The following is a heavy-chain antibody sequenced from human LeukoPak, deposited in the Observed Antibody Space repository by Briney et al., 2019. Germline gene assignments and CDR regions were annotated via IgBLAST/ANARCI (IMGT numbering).Heavy chain of an antibody. CDR2: MHHSEGT. D-gene: IGHD4-11*01. CDR3: ARSLDHSKTGY. CDR1: GGSLSGYY. V-gene: IGHV4-34*01. Sequence: SETLSLTCAVYGGSLSGYYWSWIRQPPGKGLEWIGEMHHSEGTNYNPSLKSRVTISLDTSKNQFSLKLSSVTAADTALYYCARSLDHSKTGYWGQGTLVTVSS. J-gene: IGHJ4*02.